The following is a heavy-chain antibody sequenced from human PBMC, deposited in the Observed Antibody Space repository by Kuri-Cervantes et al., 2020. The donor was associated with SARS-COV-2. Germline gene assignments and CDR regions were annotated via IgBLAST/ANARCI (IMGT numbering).Heavy chain of an antibody. Sequence: GESLKISCAASGFTVSSNYMSWVRQAPGKGLEWVANIKQDGSEKYYVDSVKGRFTISRDNAKNSLYLQMNSLRSEDTAVYYCARGQLEPDIVATHWGQGTLVTVSS. V-gene: IGHV3-7*03. CDR1: GFTVSSNY. CDR2: IKQDGSEK. D-gene: IGHD5-12*01. J-gene: IGHJ4*02. CDR3: ARGQLEPDIVATH.